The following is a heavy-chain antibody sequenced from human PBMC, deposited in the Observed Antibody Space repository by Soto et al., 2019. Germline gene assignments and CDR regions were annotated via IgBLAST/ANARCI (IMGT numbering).Heavy chain of an antibody. Sequence: PSETQSLTCTVSGGSISSSSYYWGWIRQPPGKGLEWIGSIYYSGSTYYNPSLKSRVTISVDTSKNQFSLKLSSVTAADTAAYYCARHFPPDYYYYMDVWGKGTTVTVSS. J-gene: IGHJ6*03. CDR1: GGSISSSSYY. CDR3: ARHFPPDYYYYMDV. CDR2: IYYSGST. V-gene: IGHV4-39*01.